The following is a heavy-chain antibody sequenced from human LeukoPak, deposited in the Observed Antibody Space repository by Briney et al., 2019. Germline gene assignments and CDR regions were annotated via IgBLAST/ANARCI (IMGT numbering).Heavy chain of an antibody. J-gene: IGHJ5*02. CDR3: TRDSGTYNWFDP. Sequence: GGSLKLSCAASGFTFSGSAIHWVRQSSGKGPGWVGQIDKKDKGYATATAYAASVKGRFTISRDDSINTAYLQMKSLKTEDTALYYCTRDSGTYNWFDPWGQGTLVTVSS. CDR2: IDKKDKGYATAT. V-gene: IGHV3-73*01. D-gene: IGHD1-26*01. CDR1: GFTFSGSA.